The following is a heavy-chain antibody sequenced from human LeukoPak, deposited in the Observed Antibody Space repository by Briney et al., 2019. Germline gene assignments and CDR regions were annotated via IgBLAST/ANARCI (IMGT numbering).Heavy chain of an antibody. CDR1: GFTFSSYW. CDR3: ARGRVPAALYYYYYGMDV. J-gene: IGHJ6*04. Sequence: GGSLRLSCAASGFTFSSYWMSWVRQAPGKGLEWVANIKQDGSEKYYVDSVKGRFTISRDNAKNSLYLQMNSLRAEDTAVYYCARGRVPAALYYYYYGMDVWGKGTTVTVSS. CDR2: IKQDGSEK. V-gene: IGHV3-7*03. D-gene: IGHD2-2*01.